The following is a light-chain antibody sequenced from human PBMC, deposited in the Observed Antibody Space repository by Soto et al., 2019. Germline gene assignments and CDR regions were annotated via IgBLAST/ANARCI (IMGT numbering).Light chain of an antibody. V-gene: IGKV1-39*01. CDR3: QQSYSHPT. CDR1: QSIDIY. CDR2: SAS. Sequence: QLTQSPSSLSASVGDRVTITCRASQSIDIYLHWYQQKPGKAPKLMIYSASISQRGVPSRFSGSGSGTDFTLTISSLQPEDSATYYCQQSYSHPTFGQGTKVEVK. J-gene: IGKJ1*01.